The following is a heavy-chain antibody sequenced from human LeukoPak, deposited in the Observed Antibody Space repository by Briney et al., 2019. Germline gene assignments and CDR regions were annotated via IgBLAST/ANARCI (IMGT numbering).Heavy chain of an antibody. V-gene: IGHV3-7*01. Sequence: GRSLRLSCAASGFTFSSYWMSWVRQAPGKGLEWVANIKQDGSEKYYVDSVKGRFTISRDNAKNSLYLQMNSLRAEDTAVYYCARVPPGAASVLRLDYWGQGTLVTVSS. CDR1: GFTFSSYW. J-gene: IGHJ4*02. CDR3: ARVPPGAASVLRLDY. CDR2: IKQDGSEK. D-gene: IGHD3-16*01.